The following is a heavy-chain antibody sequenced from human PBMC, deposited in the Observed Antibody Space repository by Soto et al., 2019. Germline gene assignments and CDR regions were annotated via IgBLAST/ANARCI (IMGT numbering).Heavy chain of an antibody. CDR2: IYHSGST. CDR3: ARSTGYGDSYFDY. V-gene: IGHV4-34*01. J-gene: IGHJ4*02. CDR1: GGSFSGYY. D-gene: IGHD5-18*01. Sequence: SETLSLTCAVYGGSFSGYYWTWIRQPPGKGLEWIGYIYHSGSTYYNPSLKSRVTISVDRSKNQFSLKLSSVTAADTAVYYCARSTGYGDSYFDYWGRGTLVTVSS.